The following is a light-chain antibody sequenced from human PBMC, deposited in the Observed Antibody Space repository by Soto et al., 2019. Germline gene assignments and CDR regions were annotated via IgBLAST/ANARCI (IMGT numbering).Light chain of an antibody. V-gene: IGLV2-23*01. Sequence: QSVLAQPASVTGNTGQSITICCTGTSSDVGAYNSVSWYQQHPRKAPQVIIYKGTQRPSGVSNRFSGSTSGNAASLTISGLQADDEADYFCCSSAPESTYVFGSGTKVTVL. CDR1: SSDVGAYNS. CDR2: KGT. J-gene: IGLJ1*01. CDR3: CSSAPESTYV.